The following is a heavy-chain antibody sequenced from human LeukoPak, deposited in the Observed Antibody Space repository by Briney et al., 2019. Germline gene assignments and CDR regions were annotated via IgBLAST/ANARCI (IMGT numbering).Heavy chain of an antibody. CDR2: ISSSGSTI. J-gene: IGHJ6*03. CDR1: GFTFSDYY. V-gene: IGHV3-11*04. CDR3: ARDHYIAVYYYYMDV. D-gene: IGHD4-11*01. Sequence: PGGSLRLSCAASGFTFSDYYMSWIRQAPGKGLEWVSYISSSGSTIYYADSVKGRFTISRDNAKNSLYLQVNSLRAEDTAVYYCARDHYIAVYYYYMDVWGKGTTVTVSS.